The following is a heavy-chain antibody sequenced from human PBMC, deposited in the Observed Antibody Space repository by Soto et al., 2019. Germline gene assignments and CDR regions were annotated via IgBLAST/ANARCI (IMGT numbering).Heavy chain of an antibody. J-gene: IGHJ4*02. CDR2: IYYSGST. D-gene: IGHD3-9*01. V-gene: IGHV4-39*02. CDR1: GGSISSSSYY. CDR3: ARERVTGYYNVIGY. Sequence: SETLSLTCTVSGGSISSSSYYWGWIRQPPGKGLEWIGSIYYSGSTYYNPSLKSRVTISVDTSKNQFSLKLSSVTAADTAVYYCARERVTGYYNVIGYWGQGTQVTVSS.